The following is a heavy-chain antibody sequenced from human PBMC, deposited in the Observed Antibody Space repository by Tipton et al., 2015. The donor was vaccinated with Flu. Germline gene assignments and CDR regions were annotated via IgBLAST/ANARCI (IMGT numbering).Heavy chain of an antibody. CDR1: GGSISSHY. CDR2: IYNSGST. J-gene: IGHJ5*02. V-gene: IGHV4-59*08. Sequence: GLVKPSETLSLTCYVSGGSISSHYWSWIRQPPGKGLEWIGYIYNSGSTNYNPSLKSRVTISVDTSKNQFSLKLSSVTAADTSVYFCARRDYSNYVSDPKNWFDLWGQGTLVTVSS. D-gene: IGHD4-11*01. CDR3: ARRDYSNYVSDPKNWFDL.